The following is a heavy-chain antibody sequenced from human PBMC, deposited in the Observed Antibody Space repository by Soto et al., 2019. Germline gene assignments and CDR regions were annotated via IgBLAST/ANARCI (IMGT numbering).Heavy chain of an antibody. D-gene: IGHD2-2*01. J-gene: IGHJ6*02. V-gene: IGHV1-46*01. CDR2: INPSGGST. CDR3: ALGRAAIPYGMDV. Sequence: ASVKVSCKASGYTFTSYYMHWVRQAPGQGLEWMGIINPSGGSTSYAQKFQGRVSMTRDTSTSTVYMELSSLRSEDTAVYYCALGRAAIPYGMDVWGQGTTVTGSS. CDR1: GYTFTSYY.